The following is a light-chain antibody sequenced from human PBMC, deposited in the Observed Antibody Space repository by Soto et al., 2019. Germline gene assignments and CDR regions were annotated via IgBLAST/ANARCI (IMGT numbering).Light chain of an antibody. CDR2: AAS. J-gene: IGKJ1*01. CDR1: RYIRSD. V-gene: IGKV1-17*01. CDR3: QQYSSYST. Sequence: DIQITQSPSSLSASVGDRVTITCRASRYIRSDLSWYQQRPGQAPKVLIYAASSLQSGVPSRFSGSGSGTEFTLTISSLQPDDFATYYCQQYSSYSTFGQGTKVDIK.